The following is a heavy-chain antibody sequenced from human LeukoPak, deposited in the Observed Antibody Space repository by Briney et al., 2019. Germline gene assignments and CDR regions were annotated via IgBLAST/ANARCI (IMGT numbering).Heavy chain of an antibody. CDR2: IYYSGGT. J-gene: IGHJ4*02. CDR3: ARDHNYDSSGYFLYY. CDR1: GDSISSSSYY. Sequence: PSETLSLTCTVAGDSISSSSYYWGWIRQPPGKGLEWIGSIYYSGGTYYNPSLKSRVTISVDTSKNQFSLKLSSVTAADTAVYYCARDHNYDSSGYFLYYWGQGTLVTVSS. D-gene: IGHD3-22*01. V-gene: IGHV4-39*02.